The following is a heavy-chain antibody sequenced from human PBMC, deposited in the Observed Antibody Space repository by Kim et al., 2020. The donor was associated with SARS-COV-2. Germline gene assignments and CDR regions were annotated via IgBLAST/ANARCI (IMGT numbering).Heavy chain of an antibody. J-gene: IGHJ2*01. CDR2: INAGNGNT. V-gene: IGHV1-3*01. D-gene: IGHD1-26*01. CDR1: GYTFTSYA. CDR3: ATYGRKGAKGQGGYFDL. Sequence: ASVKVSCKASGYTFTSYAMHWVRQAPGQRLEWMGWINAGNGNTKYSQKFQGRVTITRDTSASTAYMELSSLRSEDTAVYYCATYGRKGAKGQGGYFDLWGRGTLVTVSS.